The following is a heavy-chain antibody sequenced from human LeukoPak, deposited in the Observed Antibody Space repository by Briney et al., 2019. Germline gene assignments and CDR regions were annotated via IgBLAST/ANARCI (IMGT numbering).Heavy chain of an antibody. J-gene: IGHJ6*04. Sequence: PPETLSLTCAVSGGSISSSNWWSWVRQPPGKGLEWIGEIYHSGSTNYNPSLKSRVTISVDKSKNQFSLKLSSVTAADTAVYYCARDPRVDTAMVYYYYGMDVWGKGTTVTVSS. V-gene: IGHV4-4*03. D-gene: IGHD5-18*01. CDR2: IYHSGST. CDR3: ARDPRVDTAMVYYYYGMDV. CDR1: GGSISSSNW.